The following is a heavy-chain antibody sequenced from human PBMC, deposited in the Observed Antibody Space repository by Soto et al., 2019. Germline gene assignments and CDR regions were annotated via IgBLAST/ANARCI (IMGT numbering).Heavy chain of an antibody. J-gene: IGHJ4*02. V-gene: IGHV3-23*01. CDR1: GFTFSSYA. Sequence: EVQLLESGGGLVQPGGSLRLSCAASGFTFSSYAMSWVRQAPGKGLEWVSAISGSGGSTYYADSVKGRFTISRDNSKNTLYLQMNSLRAEDTAVYYCAKIGDTPGWLLLDSDYWGQGTLVTVSS. CDR3: AKIGDTPGWLLLDSDY. D-gene: IGHD3-22*01. CDR2: ISGSGGST.